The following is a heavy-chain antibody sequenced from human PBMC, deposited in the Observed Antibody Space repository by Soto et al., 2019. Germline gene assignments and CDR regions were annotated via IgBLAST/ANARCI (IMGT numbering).Heavy chain of an antibody. CDR1: GFTFSSYG. J-gene: IGHJ6*02. D-gene: IGHD3-3*01. Sequence: PGGSLRLSCAASGFTFSSYGMHWVRQAPGKGLEWVAVISYDGSNKYYADSVKGRFTISRDNSKNTLYLQMNSLRAEDTAVYYRAKDLGLSYYDFWSGYYTGYYYYGMDVWGQGTTVTVSS. V-gene: IGHV3-30*18. CDR3: AKDLGLSYYDFWSGYYTGYYYYGMDV. CDR2: ISYDGSNK.